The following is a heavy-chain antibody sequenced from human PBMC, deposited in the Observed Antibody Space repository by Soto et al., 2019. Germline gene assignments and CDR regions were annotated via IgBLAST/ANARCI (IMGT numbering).Heavy chain of an antibody. J-gene: IGHJ6*02. CDR3: AGEPYYHSGLDV. CDR2: ISRSSDYI. V-gene: IGHV3-21*06. CDR1: GFTFRSYS. Sequence: GGSLRLACAACGFTFRSYSMNWVRQAPGKGLEWVSSISRSSDYIYYADSVKGRFTISRDNARNSMYLQMNSLRDEDTAVYYCAGEPYYHSGLDVWGQGTTVTVSS.